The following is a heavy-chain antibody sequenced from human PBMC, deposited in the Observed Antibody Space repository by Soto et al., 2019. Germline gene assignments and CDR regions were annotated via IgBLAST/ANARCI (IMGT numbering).Heavy chain of an antibody. CDR1: GYTFTSYA. CDR2: INAGNGNT. Sequence: QVQLVQSGAEEKKPGASVKVSCKASGYTFTSYAMHWVRQAPGQRLEWMGWINAGNGNTKYSQKFQGRVTITRDTSASTDYMELSSLRSEDTAVYYFARGIAPYYFDYWGQGTLVTVSS. V-gene: IGHV1-3*05. CDR3: ARGIAPYYFDY. D-gene: IGHD6-13*01. J-gene: IGHJ4*02.